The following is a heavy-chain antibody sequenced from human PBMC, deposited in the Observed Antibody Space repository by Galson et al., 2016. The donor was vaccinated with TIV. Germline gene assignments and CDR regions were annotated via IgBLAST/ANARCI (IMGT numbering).Heavy chain of an antibody. V-gene: IGHV1-2*02. CDR3: ARSDSYYKYALDV. J-gene: IGHJ3*01. D-gene: IGHD3-10*01. Sequence: SVKVSCKASGYSFTGYFMHWVRQAPGQGLEWMGWINPKTGATTYAQEFQGRITMTRDTSASTVYMDLKRLQSDDKAVYYCARSDSYYKYALDVWGQGTTVTVSS. CDR2: INPKTGAT. CDR1: GYSFTGYF.